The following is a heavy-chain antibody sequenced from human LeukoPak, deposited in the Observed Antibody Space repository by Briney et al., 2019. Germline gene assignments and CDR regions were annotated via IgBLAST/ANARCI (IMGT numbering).Heavy chain of an antibody. CDR2: INPSGGST. CDR3: ARARITMIVVASAFDI. V-gene: IGHV1-46*01. CDR1: GYTFTSYY. Sequence: VSVKVSCKASGYTFTSYYMHWVRQAPGQGLEWMGIINPSGGSTSYAQKFQGRVTMTRDTSTSTVYMEPSSLRSEDTAVYYCARARITMIVVASAFDIWGQGTMVTVSS. D-gene: IGHD3-22*01. J-gene: IGHJ3*02.